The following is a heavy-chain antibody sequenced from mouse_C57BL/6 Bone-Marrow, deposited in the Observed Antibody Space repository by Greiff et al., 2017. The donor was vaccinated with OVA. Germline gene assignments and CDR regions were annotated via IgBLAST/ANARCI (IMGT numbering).Heavy chain of an antibody. V-gene: IGHV14-2*01. CDR1: GFNIKDYY. J-gene: IGHJ2*01. CDR3: ARGDYWDPGWFDY. CDR2: IDPEDGET. Sequence: EVQGVESGAELVKPGASVKLSCTASGFNIKDYYMHWVKQRTEQGLEWIGRIDPEDGETKYAPKFQGKATITADTSSNTSYLQLSSLTSEDTAVYYCARGDYWDPGWFDYWGQGTTLTVSS. D-gene: IGHD4-1*01.